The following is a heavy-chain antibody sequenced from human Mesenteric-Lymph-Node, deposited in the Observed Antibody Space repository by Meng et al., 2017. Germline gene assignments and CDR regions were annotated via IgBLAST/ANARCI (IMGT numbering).Heavy chain of an antibody. CDR1: GGPIRNDQW. CDR2: IDDSGST. J-gene: IGHJ4*02. Sequence: QGQLKQGGTGMLKPSGTLSLTCDVSGGPIRNDQWWSWVRQAPGKGLEWIGDIDDSGSTNYNPSLNSRISISLDKSKNHFSLKVNSVTAADTAVYYCARGKQDAWELLAYWGQGALVTASS. D-gene: IGHD1-26*01. V-gene: IGHV4-4*02. CDR3: ARGKQDAWELLAY.